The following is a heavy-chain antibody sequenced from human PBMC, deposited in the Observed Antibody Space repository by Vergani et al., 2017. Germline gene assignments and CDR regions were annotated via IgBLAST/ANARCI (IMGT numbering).Heavy chain of an antibody. V-gene: IGHV3-23*04. CDR1: GFNFNNYV. CDR3: VKEKIDLGSYFFDS. J-gene: IGHJ4*01. D-gene: IGHD2/OR15-2a*01. CDR2: ISGPGLST. Sequence: EVQLVESGGALIQPGGSLRLSCAASGFNFNNYVITWIRQAPGRGLEWVSGISGPGLSTYYADSVKGRFSISRDNSKNTVFLQMHSLRAEDTAIYYCVKEKIDLGSYFFDSWGHGILVTVSS.